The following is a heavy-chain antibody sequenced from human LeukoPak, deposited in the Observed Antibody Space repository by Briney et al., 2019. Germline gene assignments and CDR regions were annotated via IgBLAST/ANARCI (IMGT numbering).Heavy chain of an antibody. J-gene: IGHJ6*02. CDR2: IYYSGST. Sequence: PSETLSLTCTVSGGSISSYYWSWIRQPPGKGLEWIGYIYYSGSTNYNPSLKSRVTISVDTSKNQFSLKLSPVTAADTAVYYCARGPLYDSSGYYIYYYYGMDVWGQGTTVTASS. V-gene: IGHV4-59*12. D-gene: IGHD3-22*01. CDR3: ARGPLYDSSGYYIYYYYGMDV. CDR1: GGSISSYY.